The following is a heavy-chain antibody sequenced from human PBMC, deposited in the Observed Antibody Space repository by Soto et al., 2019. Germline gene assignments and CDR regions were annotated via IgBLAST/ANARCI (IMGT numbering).Heavy chain of an antibody. V-gene: IGHV3-53*01. CDR3: ARDPPITSDYAMDV. CDR2: TYTDGST. J-gene: IGHJ6*02. Sequence: GGSLRLSCAASGFVVSSSYIMWVRQAPGKGLERISVTYTDGSTHYADSVKGRFTIYRDDSRNTLYLQMDSLRAEDTAVYYCARDPPITSDYAMDVWGQGTTVTVSS. CDR1: GFVVSSSY. D-gene: IGHD1-20*01.